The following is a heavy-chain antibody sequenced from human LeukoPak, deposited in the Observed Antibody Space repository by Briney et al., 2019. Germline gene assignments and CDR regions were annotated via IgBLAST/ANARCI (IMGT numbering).Heavy chain of an antibody. J-gene: IGHJ6*03. CDR3: VKVYYYMDV. CDR2: ISASGGST. Sequence: GGSLRLSCAASGFTFSTYAMSWVREAPGKGLEWVSSISASGGSTYYADSVKGRFTISRDNSKDTLYLQMNSLRAEDTAVYYCVKVYYYMDVWGKGTTVTVSS. CDR1: GFTFSTYA. V-gene: IGHV3-23*01.